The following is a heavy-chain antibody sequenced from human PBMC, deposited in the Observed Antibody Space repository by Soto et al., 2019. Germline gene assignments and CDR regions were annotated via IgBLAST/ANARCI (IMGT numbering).Heavy chain of an antibody. D-gene: IGHD6-13*01. Sequence: GGSLRLSCAASEFTFSSYSMNLVRQAPGKGLEWGSSISSSSSYIYYADSVKGRFTISRDNAKNSLYLQMNSLRAEDTAVYYCARAGRIAASSGWFEPWGKGTLVTVSS. J-gene: IGHJ5*02. V-gene: IGHV3-21*01. CDR2: ISSSSSYI. CDR1: EFTFSSYS. CDR3: ARAGRIAASSGWFEP.